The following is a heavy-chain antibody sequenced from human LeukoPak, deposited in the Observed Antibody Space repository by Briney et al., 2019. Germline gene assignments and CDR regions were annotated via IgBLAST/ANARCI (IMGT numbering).Heavy chain of an antibody. Sequence: SETLSLTCTVSGGSISSYYWSWIRQPPGKGLEWIGYIYYSGSTNYNPSLKSRVTISVDTSKNQFSLKLSSVTAADTAVYYCARNPGSRYYYMDVWGKGTTVTISS. CDR3: ARNPGSRYYYMDV. V-gene: IGHV4-59*01. D-gene: IGHD2-15*01. CDR1: GGSISSYY. J-gene: IGHJ6*03. CDR2: IYYSGST.